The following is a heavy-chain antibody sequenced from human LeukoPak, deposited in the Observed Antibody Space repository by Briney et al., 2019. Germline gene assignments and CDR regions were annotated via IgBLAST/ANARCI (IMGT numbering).Heavy chain of an antibody. J-gene: IGHJ4*02. CDR2: ISSSGSTI. Sequence: GGSLRLSCAASGFTFSIYEMNWVHQAPGKGLEWVSYISSSGSTIYYADSVKGRFTISRDNAKNSLYLQMNSLRAEDTAVYYCARDPDPVGYCSSTSCYDRIDYFDYWGQGTLVTVSS. CDR1: GFTFSIYE. CDR3: ARDPDPVGYCSSTSCYDRIDYFDY. D-gene: IGHD2-2*01. V-gene: IGHV3-48*03.